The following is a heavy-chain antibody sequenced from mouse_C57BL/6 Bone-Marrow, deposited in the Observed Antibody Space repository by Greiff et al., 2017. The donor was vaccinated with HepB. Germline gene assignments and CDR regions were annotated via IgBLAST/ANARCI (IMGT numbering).Heavy chain of an antibody. CDR3: ARREVVEDYFDY. V-gene: IGHV3-6*01. CDR1: GYSITSGYY. Sequence: EVQLQESGPGLVKPSQSLSLTCSVTGYSITSGYYWNWIRQFPGNKLEWMGYISYDGSNNYNPSLKNRISITRDTSKNQFFLKLNSVTTEDTATYYCARREVVEDYFDYWGQGTTLTGSS. CDR2: ISYDGSN. D-gene: IGHD1-1*01. J-gene: IGHJ2*01.